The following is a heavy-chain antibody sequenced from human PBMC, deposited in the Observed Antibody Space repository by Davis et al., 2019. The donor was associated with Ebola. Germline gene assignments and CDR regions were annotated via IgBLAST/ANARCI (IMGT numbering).Heavy chain of an antibody. CDR3: ASPREGWCDY. V-gene: IGHV4-59*01. Sequence: SETLSLTCTVSGGSISSYYWNWIRQPPGKGLEWIGYIYYSGSTNYNPSLKSRVTISIDTSKNQFSLKLSSVTAADTAVYYCASPREGWCDYWGQGTLVTVSS. D-gene: IGHD2-21*01. CDR2: IYYSGST. CDR1: GGSISSYY. J-gene: IGHJ4*02.